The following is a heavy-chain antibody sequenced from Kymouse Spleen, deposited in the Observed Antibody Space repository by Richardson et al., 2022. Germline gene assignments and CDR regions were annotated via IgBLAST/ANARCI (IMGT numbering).Heavy chain of an antibody. Sequence: EVQLVESGGGLVQPGRSLRLSCAASGFTFDDYAMHWVRQAPGKGLEWVSGISWNSGSIGYADSVKGRFTISRDNAKNSLYLQMNSLRAEDTALYYCAKDMIAAAGTFDYWGQGTLVTVSS. J-gene: IGHJ4*02. CDR3: AKDMIAAAGTFDY. V-gene: IGHV3-9*01. D-gene: IGHD6-13*01. CDR2: ISWNSGSI. CDR1: GFTFDDYA.